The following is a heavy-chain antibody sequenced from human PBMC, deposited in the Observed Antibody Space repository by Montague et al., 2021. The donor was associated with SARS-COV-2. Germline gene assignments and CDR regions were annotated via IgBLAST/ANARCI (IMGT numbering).Heavy chain of an antibody. D-gene: IGHD6-13*01. CDR1: GGSISSSSYY. V-gene: IGHV4-39*07. J-gene: IGHJ6*02. CDR3: ARVGRQQLVRLSGMDV. Sequence: SETLSLTCTVSGGSISSSSYYWGWIRQPPGKGLEWIESIYYSGSTYYNPSVKSRVTISVDTSKNQFSLKLSSVTAADTAVYYWARVGRQQLVRLSGMDVWGQGTTVTVSS. CDR2: IYYSGST.